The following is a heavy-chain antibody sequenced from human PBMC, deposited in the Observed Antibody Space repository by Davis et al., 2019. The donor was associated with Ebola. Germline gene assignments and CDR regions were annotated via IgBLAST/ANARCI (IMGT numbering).Heavy chain of an antibody. CDR2: INHSGST. Sequence: MPSETLSLTCTVSGGSISSSSYYWGWIRQPPGKGLEWIGEINHSGSTNYNPSLKSRVTISVDTSKNQFSLKLSSVTAADTAVYYCARVEMATIEGFDYWGQGTLVTVSS. V-gene: IGHV4-39*07. CDR3: ARVEMATIEGFDY. D-gene: IGHD5-24*01. J-gene: IGHJ4*02. CDR1: GGSISSSSYY.